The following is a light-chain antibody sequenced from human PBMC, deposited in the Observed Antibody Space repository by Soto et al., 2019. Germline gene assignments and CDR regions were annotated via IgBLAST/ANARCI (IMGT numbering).Light chain of an antibody. CDR3: SSYTSSSPYV. Sequence: QSALTQPASVSGSPGQSITISCTGTSSDVGGYNYVSWYQQHPGKAPKRMIYEVSNRPSGASNRFSGSKSGNTASLTISGLQAEDEADYYCSSYTSSSPYVFGTGTKLTVL. J-gene: IGLJ1*01. CDR2: EVS. CDR1: SSDVGGYNY. V-gene: IGLV2-14*01.